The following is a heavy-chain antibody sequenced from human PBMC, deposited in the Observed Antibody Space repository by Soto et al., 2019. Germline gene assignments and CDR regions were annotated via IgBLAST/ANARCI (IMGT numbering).Heavy chain of an antibody. J-gene: IGHJ4*02. Sequence: QVQLQESGPGLEKPSQTLSLTCTVSGGSISSGGYYWSWIRQHPGKGLEWIGYIYYSGSTYYNPSLKSRVTRSVDTSKNQFSLKLSSVTAADTAVYYCARDAREIVGVFDYWGQGTLVTVSS. D-gene: IGHD1-26*01. CDR1: GGSISSGGYY. V-gene: IGHV4-31*03. CDR2: IYYSGST. CDR3: ARDAREIVGVFDY.